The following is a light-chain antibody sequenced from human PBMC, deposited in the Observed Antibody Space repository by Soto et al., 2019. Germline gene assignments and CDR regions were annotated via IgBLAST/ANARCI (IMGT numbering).Light chain of an antibody. CDR2: DVS. CDR1: SSDVGGYDY. Sequence: QSALTQPASVSGSPGQSITISCTGTSSDVGGYDYVSWYQQHPGKAPKLIIYDVSDRPSGVSNRFSDSKSGNTASLTISGLKAEDGADYYCSTYKSSSSLDVFGSGTKLTLL. J-gene: IGLJ1*01. V-gene: IGLV2-14*03. CDR3: STYKSSSSLDV.